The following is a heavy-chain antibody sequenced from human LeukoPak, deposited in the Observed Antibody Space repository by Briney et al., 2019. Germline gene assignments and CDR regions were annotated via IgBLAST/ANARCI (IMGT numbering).Heavy chain of an antibody. CDR2: INNDGSST. V-gene: IGHV3-74*01. Sequence: GRSLRLSCAASGFTFSTYWMHWVRQAPGKGLVWVSRINNDGSSTAYAGSVEGRFTISRDNAKNTLFLQINSLRAEDTAVYYCARDRGYGFVTNSNDYWGLGTLVTVSS. CDR3: ARDRGYGFVTNSNDY. CDR1: GFTFSTYW. J-gene: IGHJ4*02. D-gene: IGHD3-10*01.